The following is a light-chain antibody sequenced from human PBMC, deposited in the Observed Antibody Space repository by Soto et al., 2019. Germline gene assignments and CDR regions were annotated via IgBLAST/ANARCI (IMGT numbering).Light chain of an antibody. CDR2: ATF. Sequence: DIQMTQSPSSLSASVGDRVTITCRASQSISDYLNWYQQRPGKTPKLLISATFNLQSGVPSRFNGSGSGTDFTLTINSLQPEDFATYYCQQSYNTPTWTFDQGTKVDIK. J-gene: IGKJ1*01. CDR1: QSISDY. CDR3: QQSYNTPTWT. V-gene: IGKV1-39*01.